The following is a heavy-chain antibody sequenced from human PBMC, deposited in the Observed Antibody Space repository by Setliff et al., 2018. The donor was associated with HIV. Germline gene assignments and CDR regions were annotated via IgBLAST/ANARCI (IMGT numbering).Heavy chain of an antibody. V-gene: IGHV1-2*02. D-gene: IGHD2-8*02. J-gene: IGHJ3*02. Sequence: ASVKVSCKASGYTFIGDYMHWVRQAPGQGLEWMGWINPNSGGTNFAQKFQGRVTMTRDTSISTAYMELSRLRSDDTAVYYYGRGGLGTGAFDIWGQGTMVTVSS. CDR3: GRGGLGTGAFDI. CDR1: GYTFIGDY. CDR2: INPNSGGT.